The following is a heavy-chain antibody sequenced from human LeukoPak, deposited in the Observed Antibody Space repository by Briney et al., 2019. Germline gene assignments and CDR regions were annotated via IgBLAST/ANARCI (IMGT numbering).Heavy chain of an antibody. V-gene: IGHV3-23*01. J-gene: IGHJ4*02. CDR3: AKGDPTTRTYTAAFDY. CDR2: ISGSGGST. Sequence: TGGSLRLSCAASGFTFSSYAMSWVRQAPGKGLEWVSAISGSGGSTYYADSVKGRFTISRDNSKNTLYLQMNSLRAEDTAVYYCAKGDPTTRTYTAAFDYWGQGTPVTVSS. D-gene: IGHD5-18*01. CDR1: GFTFSSYA.